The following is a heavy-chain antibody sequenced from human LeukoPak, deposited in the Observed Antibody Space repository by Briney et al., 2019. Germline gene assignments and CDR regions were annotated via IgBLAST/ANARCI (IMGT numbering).Heavy chain of an antibody. V-gene: IGHV4-59*01. CDR3: ARGGGLGYYYYYMDV. CDR1: GGSISSDY. CDR2: IYYSGST. D-gene: IGHD7-27*01. J-gene: IGHJ6*03. Sequence: PSETLSLTCTVSGGSISSDYWSWIRQPPGKGLEWIGYIYYSGSTNYNPSLKSRVTISVDTSKNQFSLKLSSVTAADTAVYYCARGGGLGYYYYYMDVWGKGTTVTISS.